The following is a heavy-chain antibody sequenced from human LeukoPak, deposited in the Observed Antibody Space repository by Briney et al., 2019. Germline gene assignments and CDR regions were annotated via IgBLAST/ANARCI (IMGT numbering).Heavy chain of an antibody. D-gene: IGHD6-6*01. V-gene: IGHV4-4*02. CDR3: ARVKYSTVYGMDV. J-gene: IGHJ6*02. CDR2: IYHSGST. CDR1: GGSISSSNW. Sequence: SETLSLTCAVSGGSISSSNWWSWVRQPPGKGLGWIGEIYHSGSTNYNPSLKSRVTISVDKSKNQFSLKLSSVTAADTAVYYCARVKYSTVYGMDVWGQGTTVTVSS.